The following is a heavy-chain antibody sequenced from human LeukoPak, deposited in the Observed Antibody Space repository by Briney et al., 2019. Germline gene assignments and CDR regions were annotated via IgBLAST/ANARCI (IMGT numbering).Heavy chain of an antibody. CDR3: ARHPRGYCSGGSCYPYYIDY. Sequence: SETLSLTCAVYGGSFSGYYWSWIRQPPGKGLEWIGEINHSGSTNYNPSLKSRVTISVNTSKNHFSLKLSSVTAADTAVYYCARHPRGYCSGGSCYPYYIDYWGQGTLVTVSS. CDR1: GGSFSGYY. V-gene: IGHV4-34*01. J-gene: IGHJ4*02. CDR2: INHSGST. D-gene: IGHD2-15*01.